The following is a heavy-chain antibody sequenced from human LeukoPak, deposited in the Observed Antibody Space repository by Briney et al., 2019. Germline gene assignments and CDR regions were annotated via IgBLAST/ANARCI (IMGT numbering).Heavy chain of an antibody. V-gene: IGHV1-2*02. D-gene: IGHD2-15*01. CDR1: GYTFTSYA. CDR2: IDPKSGGA. J-gene: IGHJ4*02. Sequence: GASVKVSCKASGYTFTSYAMNWVRQAPGQGLEWMGWIDPKSGGANYAQKFRGRVTMTWDTSISTAYMELSRLRSDDTAVYYCARTPRGYCSGGSCQDYWGQGTLVTVSS. CDR3: ARTPRGYCSGGSCQDY.